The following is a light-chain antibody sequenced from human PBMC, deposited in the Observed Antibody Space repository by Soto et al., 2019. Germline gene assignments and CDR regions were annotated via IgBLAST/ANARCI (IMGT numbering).Light chain of an antibody. V-gene: IGLV2-8*01. J-gene: IGLJ2*01. CDR2: EVS. CDR3: SSYAGSKNLV. Sequence: QSVLTQPPSASGSPGQSVTISCTGTISDVGGYNYVSWYQHHPGKAPKLMIYEVSKRSSGVPDRFSGSKSGNTASLTVSGLQAEDEADYYCSSYAGSKNLVFGGGTKLTVL. CDR1: ISDVGGYNY.